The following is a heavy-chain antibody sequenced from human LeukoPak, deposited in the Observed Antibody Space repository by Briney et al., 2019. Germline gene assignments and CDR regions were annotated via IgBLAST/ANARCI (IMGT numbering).Heavy chain of an antibody. D-gene: IGHD4-17*01. CDR1: GFTFSSYG. CDR3: AKDQGYDYGDYVGY. Sequence: GGSLRLSCAASGFTFSSYGMHWVRQAPGKGPEWVAFIRYDGSNKYYADSVKGRFTISRDNSKNTLYLQMNSLRAEDTAVYYCAKDQGYDYGDYVGYWGQGTLVTVSS. V-gene: IGHV3-30*02. J-gene: IGHJ4*02. CDR2: IRYDGSNK.